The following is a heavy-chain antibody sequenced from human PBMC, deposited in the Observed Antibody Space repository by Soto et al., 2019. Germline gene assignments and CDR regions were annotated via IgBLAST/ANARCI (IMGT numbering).Heavy chain of an antibody. CDR1: GFTFSSYW. Sequence: GGSLRLSCAASGFTFSSYWMSWVRQAPGKGLEWVANIKQDGSGKYYVDSVKGRFTISRDNAKNSLYLQMNSLRAEDTAVYYCARGGSYYAFDIWGQGTMVTVSS. CDR3: ARGGSYYAFDI. J-gene: IGHJ3*02. D-gene: IGHD1-26*01. V-gene: IGHV3-7*03. CDR2: IKQDGSGK.